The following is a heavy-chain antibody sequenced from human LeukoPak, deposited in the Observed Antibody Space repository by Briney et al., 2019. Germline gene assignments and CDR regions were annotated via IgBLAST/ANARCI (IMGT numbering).Heavy chain of an antibody. CDR3: AKDFRGYGRMIDY. D-gene: IGHD5-18*01. J-gene: IGHJ4*02. CDR1: GFTFSDYA. V-gene: IGHV3-23*01. Sequence: GGSLRLSCAASGFTFSDYAMSWVRQAPGKGLEWVSVISDSGGSVSYAESVKRRFTIFRDNSKNTVDLQMNSLRVEDTAVYYCAKDFRGYGRMIDYWGQGTLVTVSS. CDR2: ISDSGGSV.